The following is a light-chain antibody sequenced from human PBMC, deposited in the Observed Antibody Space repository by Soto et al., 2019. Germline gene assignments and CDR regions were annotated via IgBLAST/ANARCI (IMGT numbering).Light chain of an antibody. J-gene: IGLJ2*01. V-gene: IGLV4-69*01. CDR2: LNSDGSH. CDR3: QTWGTGIPV. CDR1: SGHSYNA. Sequence: QLVLTQSPSASASLGASVKLTCTLSSGHSYNAIAWHQQQPEKGPRYLMKLNSDGSHTKGDGIPDRFSGSSSGAERYLTISSLQSEDEADYYCQTWGTGIPVFGGGTKLTVL.